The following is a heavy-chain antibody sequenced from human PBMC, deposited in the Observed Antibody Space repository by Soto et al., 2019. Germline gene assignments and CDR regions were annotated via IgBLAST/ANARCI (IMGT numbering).Heavy chain of an antibody. Sequence: SVKVSCKASGGTFSSYPISWVRQAPGQGLEWMGGIIPLFKTPNYAQKFQGRVTITADESTTTAYMELSSLRSEDSAVYYCVRQYHLTSYYGLDVWGQGTTVTVSS. D-gene: IGHD2-2*01. J-gene: IGHJ6*02. CDR1: GGTFSSYP. V-gene: IGHV1-69*13. CDR3: VRQYHLTSYYGLDV. CDR2: IIPLFKTP.